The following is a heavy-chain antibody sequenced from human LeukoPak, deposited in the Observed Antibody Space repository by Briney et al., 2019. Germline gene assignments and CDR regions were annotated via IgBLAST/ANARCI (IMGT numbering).Heavy chain of an antibody. CDR1: GGSLSSYY. V-gene: IGHV4-59*01. D-gene: IGHD2-2*01. Sequence: PWETLSPTCTVSGGSLSSYYWSWVRHPPGRGREWIGYIYYSGSTNYNPSLKSRVTISVDASKNQFSLKLSPVTAADTAVYYCARGWNDIVVVPAARWFDPWGQGTLVTVSS. J-gene: IGHJ5*02. CDR2: IYYSGST. CDR3: ARGWNDIVVVPAARWFDP.